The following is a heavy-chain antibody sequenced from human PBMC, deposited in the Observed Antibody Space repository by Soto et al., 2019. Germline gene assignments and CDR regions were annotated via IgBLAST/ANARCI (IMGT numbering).Heavy chain of an antibody. D-gene: IGHD6-13*01. V-gene: IGHV4-59*01. CDR2: IYYSGST. J-gene: IGHJ4*02. CDR1: GGSISSYY. CDR3: ARTSSRKVDY. Sequence: SETLSLTCTVSGGSISSYYWSWIRQPPGKGLEWIGYIYYSGSTNYTPSLKSRVTISVDTSKNQFSLKLSSVTAADTAVYYCARTSSRKVDYWGQGTLVTVSS.